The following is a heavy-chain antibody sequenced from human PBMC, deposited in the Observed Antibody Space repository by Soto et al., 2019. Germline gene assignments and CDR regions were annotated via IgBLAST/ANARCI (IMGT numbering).Heavy chain of an antibody. V-gene: IGHV4-34*01. CDR1: GGSFSGYY. CDR2: ITHSGSA. Sequence: QVQLQQWGAGLLEPSETLSLTCAVYGGSFSGYYWTWIRQPPGKGLEWIGEITHSGSANYNPSLKSRVTISVDTSKNQFSLNLNSVTAADTAVYYCARSSVRGWSYWGQGTLVTVSS. J-gene: IGHJ4*02. CDR3: ARSSVRGWSY. D-gene: IGHD3-10*02.